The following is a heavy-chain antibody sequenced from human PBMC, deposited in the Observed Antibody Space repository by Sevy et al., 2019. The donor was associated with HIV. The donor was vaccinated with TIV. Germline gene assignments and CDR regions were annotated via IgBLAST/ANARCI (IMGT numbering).Heavy chain of an antibody. CDR3: ARDLPPSATTVAHFDH. Sequence: GGSLRLSCAASGFTFSSYEMNWVRQAPGKGLEWVSYISNSGTTISYSDSVRGRFTIPRDNARNSLYLQMNSLRGEDTAVYYCARDLPPSATTVAHFDHWGQGTLVTVSS. D-gene: IGHD4-17*01. V-gene: IGHV3-48*03. J-gene: IGHJ4*02. CDR2: ISNSGTTI. CDR1: GFTFSSYE.